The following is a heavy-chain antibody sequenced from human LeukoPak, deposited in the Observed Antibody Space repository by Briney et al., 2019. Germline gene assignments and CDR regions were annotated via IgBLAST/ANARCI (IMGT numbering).Heavy chain of an antibody. CDR2: IYYSGST. CDR1: GGSISSGGYY. CDR3: ATGCSSTSCRSPLDY. V-gene: IGHV4-31*03. J-gene: IGHJ4*02. D-gene: IGHD2-2*01. Sequence: SQTLSLTCTVSGGSISSGGYYWSWIRQHPGKGLEWIGYIYYSGSTYYNPSLKSRVTISVDTSKNQFSLKLSSVTAADTAVYYCATGCSSTSCRSPLDYWGQGTLVTVSS.